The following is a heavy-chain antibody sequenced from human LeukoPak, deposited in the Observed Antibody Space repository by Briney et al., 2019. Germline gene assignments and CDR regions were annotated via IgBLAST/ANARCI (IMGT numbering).Heavy chain of an antibody. CDR2: IYYSGST. V-gene: IGHV4-61*08. J-gene: IGHJ4*02. D-gene: IGHD6-13*01. Sequence: SETLSLTCTVSGGSISSGDYYWSWIRQPPGKGLEWIGYIYYSGSTNYNPSLKSRVTISVDTSKNQFSLKLSSVTAADTAVYYCARRSRPNDPIDYWGQGTLVTVSS. CDR1: GGSISSGDYY. CDR3: ARRSRPNDPIDY.